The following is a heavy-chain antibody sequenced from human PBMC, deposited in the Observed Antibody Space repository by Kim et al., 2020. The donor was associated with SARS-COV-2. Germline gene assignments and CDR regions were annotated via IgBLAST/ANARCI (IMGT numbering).Heavy chain of an antibody. CDR1: GFTFSSYA. J-gene: IGHJ6*04. D-gene: IGHD1-26*01. V-gene: IGHV3-30*18. Sequence: GGSLRLSCAASGFTFSSYAMHWVRQAPGKGLEWVAVISYDGSNKYYADSVKGRFTISRDNSKNTLYLQMNSLRAEDTALYYCAKDGGWEVLRFTDVWGKGTTVTVSS. CDR2: ISYDGSNK. CDR3: AKDGGWEVLRFTDV.